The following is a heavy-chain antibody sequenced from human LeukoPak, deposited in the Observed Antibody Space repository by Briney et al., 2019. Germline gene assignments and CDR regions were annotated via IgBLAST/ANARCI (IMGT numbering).Heavy chain of an antibody. CDR3: ARESVGYYDSSGYSFDY. D-gene: IGHD3-22*01. CDR1: GGSISSYY. Sequence: SETLSLTCTVSGGSISSYYWSWIRQPPGKGLEWIGYIYYSGSTNYNPSLKSRVTISVDTSKNQFSLKLSSVTAADTAVYYCARESVGYYDSSGYSFDYWGQGTLVIVSS. V-gene: IGHV4-59*01. CDR2: IYYSGST. J-gene: IGHJ4*02.